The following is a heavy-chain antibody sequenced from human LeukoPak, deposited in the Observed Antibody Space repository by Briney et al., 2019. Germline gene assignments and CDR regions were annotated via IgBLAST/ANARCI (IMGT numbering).Heavy chain of an antibody. CDR2: INHSGST. CDR3: ALYDPDYYYMDV. D-gene: IGHD2-2*02. V-gene: IGHV4-34*01. CDR1: GGSFSGYY. Sequence: PSETLSLTCAVYGGSFSGYYWGWIRQPPGKGLEWIGEINHSGSTNYNPSLKSRVTISVDTSKNQFSLKLSSVTAADTAVNYCALYDPDYYYMDVWGKGTTVTVSS. J-gene: IGHJ6*03.